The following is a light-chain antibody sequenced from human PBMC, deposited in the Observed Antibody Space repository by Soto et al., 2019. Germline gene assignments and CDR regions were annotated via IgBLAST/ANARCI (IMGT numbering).Light chain of an antibody. V-gene: IGLV2-8*01. CDR2: VVS. CDR1: SSDVGGYNY. Sequence: QSALTQPPSAPGSPGQSVTISCTGTSSDVGGYNYVSWYQQHPGKAPKLMIYVVSKRPSGVPDRFSGSKSGNTASLTVSGLQAEDEADYYCSSYAGSTHWVFGGGTQLTVL. CDR3: SSYAGSTHWV. J-gene: IGLJ7*01.